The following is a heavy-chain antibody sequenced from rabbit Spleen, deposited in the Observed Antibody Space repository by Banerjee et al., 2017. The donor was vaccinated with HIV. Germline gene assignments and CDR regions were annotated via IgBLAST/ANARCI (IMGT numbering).Heavy chain of an antibody. J-gene: IGHJ4*01. CDR3: VRWGVDDYGGNL. Sequence: QSLEESGGGLVQPGGSLTLSCKASGFDFNNYYMTWVRQAPGKGLEWIGLIEPIFGTTKYANWVNGRFTVSSHNAQNTLYLQLNSLTAADTATYFCVRWGVDDYGGNLWGPGTLVTVS. CDR2: IEPIFGTT. V-gene: IGHV1S7*01. D-gene: IGHD2-1*01. CDR1: GFDFNNYY.